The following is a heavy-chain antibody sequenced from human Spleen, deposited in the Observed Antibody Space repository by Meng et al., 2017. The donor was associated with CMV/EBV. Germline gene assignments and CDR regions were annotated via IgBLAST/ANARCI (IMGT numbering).Heavy chain of an antibody. D-gene: IGHD6-13*01. J-gene: IGHJ5*02. Sequence: ASVKVSCKASGYTFTGYYMHWVRQAPGQGLEWMGWINPNSGGTNYAQKFQGRVTMTRDTSISTAYMELSRLSSDDTAVYYCAKGGDSSSWYSDNWFDPWGQGTLVTVSS. CDR1: GYTFTGYY. V-gene: IGHV1-2*02. CDR3: AKGGDSSSWYSDNWFDP. CDR2: INPNSGGT.